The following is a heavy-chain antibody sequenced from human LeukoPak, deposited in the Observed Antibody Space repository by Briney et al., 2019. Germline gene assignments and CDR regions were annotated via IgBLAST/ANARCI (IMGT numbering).Heavy chain of an antibody. CDR2: ISAYNGNT. CDR1: GYTFTSYG. Sequence: ASVKVSCKASGYTFTSYGISWVRQAPGQGLEWMGWISAYNGNTNYAQKLQGRVTMTTDTSTSTAYMELRSLRSDDTAVYYCAGGGATYYYGSGNPDYWGQGTLVTVSS. V-gene: IGHV1-18*01. D-gene: IGHD3-10*01. J-gene: IGHJ4*02. CDR3: AGGGATYYYGSGNPDY.